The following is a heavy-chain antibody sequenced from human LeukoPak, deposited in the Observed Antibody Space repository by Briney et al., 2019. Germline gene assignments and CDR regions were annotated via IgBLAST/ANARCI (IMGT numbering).Heavy chain of an antibody. CDR3: AKSLFTSATGTGRAFHI. D-gene: IGHD1-1*01. CDR1: GFSFSAYP. V-gene: IGHV3-23*01. CDR2: ISASGDVT. Sequence: PGGSLRPSCAASGFSFSAYPMGWVRQAPGKGLQWLSGISASGDVTFHADRVKGRFAISRDNSKNTLYLQMTGLRAGDTAEYYCAKSLFTSATGTGRAFHIWGQGTMVTVSS. J-gene: IGHJ3*02.